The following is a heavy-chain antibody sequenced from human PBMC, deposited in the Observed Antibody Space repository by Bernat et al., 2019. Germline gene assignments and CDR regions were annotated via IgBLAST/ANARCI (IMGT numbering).Heavy chain of an antibody. CDR3: ARERGYSGSMYDAFDI. D-gene: IGHD1-26*01. Sequence: QVQLVESGGGVVQPGRSLRLSCAASGFTFSSYAMHWVRQAPGKGLEWVAVISYDGSNKYYADPVKGRFTISRDNSKNTLYLQMNSLRAEDTAVYYCARERGYSGSMYDAFDIWGQGTMVTVSS. CDR2: ISYDGSNK. CDR1: GFTFSSYA. V-gene: IGHV3-30-3*01. J-gene: IGHJ3*02.